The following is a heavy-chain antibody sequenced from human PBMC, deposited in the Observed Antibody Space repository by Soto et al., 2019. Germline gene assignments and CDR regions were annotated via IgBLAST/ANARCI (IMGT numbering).Heavy chain of an antibody. CDR3: ALGGGAGAGTAYY. Sequence: SETLSLTCAVYGGSFSGYYWSWIRQPPGKGLEWIGEINHSGSTNYNPSLKSRVTISVDTSKNQFSLKLSSVTAADTAVYYCALGGGAGAGTAYYWGQGTLVTVSS. CDR1: GGSFSGYY. V-gene: IGHV4-34*01. CDR2: INHSGST. J-gene: IGHJ4*02. D-gene: IGHD6-19*01.